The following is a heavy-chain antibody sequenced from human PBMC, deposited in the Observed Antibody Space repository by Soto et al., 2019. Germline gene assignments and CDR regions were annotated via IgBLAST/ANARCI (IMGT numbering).Heavy chain of an antibody. CDR2: MNPNSGNT. D-gene: IGHD2-2*01. J-gene: IGHJ6*02. Sequence: VSVKVSCKASGYTFTSYDINWVRQATGQGLEWMGWMNPNSGNTGYAQKFQGRVTMTRNTSISTAYMELSSLRSEDTAVYYCATGGYCSSTSCYNYYYYYGMDIWGQGTTVTVSS. CDR3: ATGGYCSSTSCYNYYYYYGMDI. CDR1: GYTFTSYD. V-gene: IGHV1-8*01.